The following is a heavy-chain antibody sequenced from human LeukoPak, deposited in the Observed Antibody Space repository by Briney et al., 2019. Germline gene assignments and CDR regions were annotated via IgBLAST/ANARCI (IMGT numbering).Heavy chain of an antibody. CDR3: AKTRQGWAGNYYYYYGMDV. CDR2: IYPADSDT. CDR1: GYNFTGFW. J-gene: IGHJ6*02. Sequence: GESLKISCKGSGYNFTGFWIGWVRQVPGKGLEWMGIIYPADSDTRYSPSFQGQVTISADKSISTAYLQWSSLKASDTAMYYCAKTRQGWAGNYYYYYGMDVWGQGTTVTVSS. V-gene: IGHV5-51*01. D-gene: IGHD3-16*01.